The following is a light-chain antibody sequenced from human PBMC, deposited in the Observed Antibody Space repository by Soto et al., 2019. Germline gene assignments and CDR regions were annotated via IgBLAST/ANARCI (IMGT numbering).Light chain of an antibody. V-gene: IGLV1-44*01. J-gene: IGLJ1*01. CDR1: NSNIGSHT. Sequence: QPVLTHPASASGTPGQRFTMSCSGGNSNIGSHTVNWYQHLPGTAPTLLIFSNNQRPSVVPARFSGSKYGTSASLAISGLQSGDEVDYYCAAWDDSLNGFYVFGTGTKVTVL. CDR2: SNN. CDR3: AAWDDSLNGFYV.